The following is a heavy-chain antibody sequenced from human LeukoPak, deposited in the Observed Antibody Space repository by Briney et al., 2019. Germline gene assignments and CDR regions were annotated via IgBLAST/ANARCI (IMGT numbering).Heavy chain of an antibody. CDR2: ISSSSSYI. Sequence: GGSLRLSCAASGFTFSSYSMNWVRQAPGKGLEWVSSISSSSSYIYYADSVKGRFTISRDNAKNSLYLQMNSLRAEDTAVYYCARMDLGYCSGGSCPRHFDYWGLGTLVTVSS. CDR1: GFTFSSYS. CDR3: ARMDLGYCSGGSCPRHFDY. D-gene: IGHD2-15*01. V-gene: IGHV3-21*01. J-gene: IGHJ4*02.